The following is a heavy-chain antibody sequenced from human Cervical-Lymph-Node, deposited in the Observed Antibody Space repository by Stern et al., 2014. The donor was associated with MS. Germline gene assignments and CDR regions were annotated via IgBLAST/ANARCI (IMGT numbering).Heavy chain of an antibody. CDR2: ISYDGSNK. J-gene: IGHJ4*02. D-gene: IGHD4-11*01. CDR3: ARAKYSNYLSY. CDR1: GFTFSSYA. Sequence: VQLVESGGGVVQPGRSLRLSCAASGFTFSSYAMHWVRQAPGKGLEWVAVISYDGSNKYYADSVKGRFTISRDNSKNTLYLQMNRLRAEDTAVYYCARAKYSNYLSYWGQGTLVTVSS. V-gene: IGHV3-30*01.